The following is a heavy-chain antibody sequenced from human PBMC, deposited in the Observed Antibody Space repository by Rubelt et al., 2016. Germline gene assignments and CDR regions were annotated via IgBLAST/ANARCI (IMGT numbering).Heavy chain of an antibody. CDR3: ARILSSGFARKGNWYFDL. D-gene: IGHD1-1*01. Sequence: QVTLKESGPVLVKPTETLTLTCTVSGFSLSNARMGVSWIRQPPGKALEWLAHIFSNDEKSYSTSLKSRLTISKDTSQSQVVLTMINMDPVDTATYYCARILSSGFARKGNWYFDLWGRGTLVTVSS. CDR2: IFSNDEK. J-gene: IGHJ2*01. V-gene: IGHV2-26*01. CDR1: GFSLSNARMG.